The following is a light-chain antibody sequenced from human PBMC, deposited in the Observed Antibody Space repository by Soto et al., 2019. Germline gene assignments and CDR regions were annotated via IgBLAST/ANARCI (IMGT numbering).Light chain of an antibody. CDR3: QQYHNSPRT. V-gene: IGKV3-20*01. J-gene: IGKJ1*01. CDR1: QSVTSNY. Sequence: EIVLTQSPGTLSLSPGERASLSCRASQSVTSNYLAWYQQKPGQAPRLLIYAASARPGGISDSFRGSGSGTDFTLTISRLEPEDFAKYYCQQYHNSPRTFGQGTKVEIK. CDR2: AAS.